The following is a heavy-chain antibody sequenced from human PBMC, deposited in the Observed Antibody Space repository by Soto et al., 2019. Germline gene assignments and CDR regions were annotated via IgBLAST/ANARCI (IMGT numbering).Heavy chain of an antibody. CDR3: ARAYSSGWYGSYFDY. CDR2: IWYDGSNK. V-gene: IGHV3-33*01. D-gene: IGHD6-19*01. J-gene: IGHJ4*02. Sequence: GGSLRLSCAASGFTFSSYGMHWVRQAPGKGLEWVAVIWYDGSNKYYADSVKGRFTISGDNSKNTLYLQMNSLRAEDAAVYYCARAYSSGWYGSYFDYWGQGTLVTVSS. CDR1: GFTFSSYG.